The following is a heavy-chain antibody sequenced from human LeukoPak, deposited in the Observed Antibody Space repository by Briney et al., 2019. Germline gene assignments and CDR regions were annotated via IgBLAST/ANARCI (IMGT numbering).Heavy chain of an antibody. Sequence: GGSLRLSCAASGFTFSSYWMHWVRQAPGKGLVWVSRISYDGGDPSYADSVKGRFTISRDNAKNTLYLQMNSLRAEDTAVYYCANDYSNYYTYGMDVWGQGTTVIVSS. D-gene: IGHD4-11*01. CDR1: GFTFSSYW. CDR3: ANDYSNYYTYGMDV. V-gene: IGHV3-74*01. CDR2: ISYDGGDP. J-gene: IGHJ6*02.